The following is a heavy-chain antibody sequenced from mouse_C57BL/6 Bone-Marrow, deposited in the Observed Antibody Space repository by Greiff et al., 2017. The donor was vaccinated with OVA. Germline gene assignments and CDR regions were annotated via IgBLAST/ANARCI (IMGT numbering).Heavy chain of an antibody. CDR1: GYTFTSYG. Sequence: QVQLQQSGAELARPGASVKLSCKASGYTFTSYGISWVKQRTGQGLEWIGEIYPRSGNTYYNEKFKGKATLTADKSSSTAYMELRSLTSEDSAVYFCARSLMPGAYWGERTLVTVSA. CDR3: ARSLMPGAY. D-gene: IGHD6-2*01. V-gene: IGHV1-81*01. J-gene: IGHJ3*01. CDR2: IYPRSGNT.